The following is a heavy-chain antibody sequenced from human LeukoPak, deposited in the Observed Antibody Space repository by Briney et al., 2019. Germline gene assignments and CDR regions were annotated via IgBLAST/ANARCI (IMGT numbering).Heavy chain of an antibody. CDR1: GYTFTSYG. Sequence: ASVKVSCKASGYTFTSYGISWVRQAPGQGLEWMGWISAYNGNTNYAQKLQGRVTMTTDTSTSTACMELRSLRSDDTAVYYCARDSGGAPVWLGNYYYYGMDVWGQGTTVTVSS. D-gene: IGHD6-19*01. V-gene: IGHV1-18*01. CDR2: ISAYNGNT. J-gene: IGHJ6*02. CDR3: ARDSGGAPVWLGNYYYYGMDV.